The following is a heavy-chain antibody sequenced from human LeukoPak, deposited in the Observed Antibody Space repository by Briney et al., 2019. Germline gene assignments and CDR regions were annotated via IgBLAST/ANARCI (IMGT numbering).Heavy chain of an antibody. Sequence: GGSLRLSRAASGFTFSSYAMNWVRQTPGKGLEWVSAINSRGGSTYYADSVKGRFTISRDNSKNTLYLQMNSLRAEDTAIYYCAKGPMAWFDYWGQGTLVTVSS. CDR3: AKGPMAWFDY. D-gene: IGHD3-10*01. V-gene: IGHV3-23*01. CDR2: INSRGGST. CDR1: GFTFSSYA. J-gene: IGHJ4*02.